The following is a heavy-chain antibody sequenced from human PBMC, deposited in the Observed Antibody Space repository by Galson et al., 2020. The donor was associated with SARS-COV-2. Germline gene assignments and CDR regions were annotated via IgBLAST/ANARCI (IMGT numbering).Heavy chain of an antibody. CDR3: ARQGVNKIVLVTVPGWYFDL. J-gene: IGHJ2*01. CDR2: VYPSGTT. D-gene: IGHD3-22*01. CDR1: GYSVSTTNY. V-gene: IGHV4-38-2*02. Sequence: SETLSLTCTVSGYSVSTTNYWGWVRQPPGRGLEWIGSVYPSGTTYYHQSLKSRVTISVDTSKNQFSLRLDSVTAADTALYYCARQGVNKIVLVTVPGWYFDLWGRGTLVTVSS.